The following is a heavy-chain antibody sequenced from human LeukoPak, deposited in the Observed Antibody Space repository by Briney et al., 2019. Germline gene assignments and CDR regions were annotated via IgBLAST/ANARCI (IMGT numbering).Heavy chain of an antibody. CDR1: GYTFTGYY. Sequence: WASVKVSCKASGYTFTGYYMHWVRQAPGQGLEWMGWINLKSGGTNYAGKFQGRVTMTRDTTTSTAYMDLSRLRSVDTAVYYCARSPHILTGENFDYWGQGTLVTVSS. D-gene: IGHD3-9*01. J-gene: IGHJ4*02. CDR2: INLKSGGT. V-gene: IGHV1-2*02. CDR3: ARSPHILTGENFDY.